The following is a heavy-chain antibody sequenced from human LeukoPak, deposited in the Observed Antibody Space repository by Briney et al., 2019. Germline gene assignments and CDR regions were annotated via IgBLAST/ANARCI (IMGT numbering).Heavy chain of an antibody. D-gene: IGHD3-22*01. Sequence: GESLKISCKGSGYSFTSYWIGWVRQMPGKGLEGMGIIYPGDSDTRYSPSFQGQVTISADKSISTPYLQWSGLKASDTAMYYCAILSYYYDSSGYPALDYWGQGTLVTVSS. J-gene: IGHJ4*02. V-gene: IGHV5-51*01. CDR2: IYPGDSDT. CDR3: AILSYYYDSSGYPALDY. CDR1: GYSFTSYW.